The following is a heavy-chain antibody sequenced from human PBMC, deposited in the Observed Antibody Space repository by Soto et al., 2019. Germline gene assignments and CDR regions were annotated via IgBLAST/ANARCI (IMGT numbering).Heavy chain of an antibody. CDR3: ALTYVVPAAQDDNWFDP. CDR2: INAGNGNT. D-gene: IGHD2-2*01. V-gene: IGHV1-3*01. CDR1: GYTFTSYA. J-gene: IGHJ5*02. Sequence: ASVKVSCKASGYTFTSYAMHWVRQAPGQRLEWMGWINAGNGNTKYSQKLQGRVTITRDTSASTAYMELSSLRSEDTAVYYCALTYVVPAAQDDNWFDPWGQGTLVTVSS.